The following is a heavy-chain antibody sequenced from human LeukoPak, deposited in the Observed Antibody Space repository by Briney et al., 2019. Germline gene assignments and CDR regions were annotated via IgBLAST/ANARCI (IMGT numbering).Heavy chain of an antibody. CDR3: TKGFDGRTSSPDY. CDR2: ISGSGGST. D-gene: IGHD6-13*01. J-gene: IGHJ4*02. V-gene: IGHV3-23*01. Sequence: GGSLRLSCAASGFTFSSYAMSWVRQAPGKGLEWVSAISGSGGSTYYADSVKGRFTISRDNSKNTLFLQMNSLRAEDTAVYYCTKGFDGRTSSPDYWGQGTLVTVSS. CDR1: GFTFSSYA.